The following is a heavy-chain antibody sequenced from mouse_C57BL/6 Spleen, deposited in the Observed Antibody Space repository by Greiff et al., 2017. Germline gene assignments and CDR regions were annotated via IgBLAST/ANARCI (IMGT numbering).Heavy chain of an antibody. J-gene: IGHJ4*01. CDR3: ARGSNYHYYAMDY. CDR1: GYAFTNYL. V-gene: IGHV1-54*01. D-gene: IGHD2-5*01. CDR2: INPGSGGT. Sequence: VQLQQSGAELVRPGTSVKVSCKASGYAFTNYLIEWVKQRPGQGLEWIGVINPGSGGTNYNEKFKGKATLTADKSSSTAYMQLSSLTSEDSAVYFCARGSNYHYYAMDYWGQGTSVTVSS.